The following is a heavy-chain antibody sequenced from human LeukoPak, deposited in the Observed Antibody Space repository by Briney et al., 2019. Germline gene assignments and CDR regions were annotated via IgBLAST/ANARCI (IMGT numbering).Heavy chain of an antibody. CDR3: ARGGLQYPFFN. Sequence: SETLSLTCAVYGGSFSGYYWSWIRQPPGKGLGWIGEINHSGSTNYNPSLKSRVTISVDTSKNQFSLKLSSVTAADTAVYYCARGGLQYPFFNWGQGTLVTVSS. J-gene: IGHJ4*02. CDR2: INHSGST. CDR1: GGSFSGYY. V-gene: IGHV4-34*01. D-gene: IGHD4-11*01.